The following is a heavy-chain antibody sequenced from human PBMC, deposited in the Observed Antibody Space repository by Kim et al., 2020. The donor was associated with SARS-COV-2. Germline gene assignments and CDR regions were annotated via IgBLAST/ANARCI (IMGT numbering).Heavy chain of an antibody. CDR2: ISGSGGST. V-gene: IGHV3-23*01. CDR1: GFPFSSYA. Sequence: GSLRLSCAASGFPFSSYAMSWVRQAPGKGLEWVSAISGSGGSTYYADSVKGRFTISRDNSKNTLYLQMNSLRAEDTAVYYCARYCSSTSCYSSEIYYYGMDVWGQGTTVTVSS. CDR3: ARYCSSTSCYSSEIYYYGMDV. D-gene: IGHD2-2*01. J-gene: IGHJ6*02.